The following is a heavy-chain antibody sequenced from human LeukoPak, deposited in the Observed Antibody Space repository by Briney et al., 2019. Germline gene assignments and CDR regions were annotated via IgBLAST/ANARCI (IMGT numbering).Heavy chain of an antibody. Sequence: SETLSLTCTVSGYSISSGYYWGWIRQPPGKGLEWIGSIYYSGSTYYNPSLKSRVTISVDTSKNQFSLKLSSVTAADTAVYYCATGTSFDYWGQGTLVTVSS. J-gene: IGHJ4*02. CDR1: GYSISSGYY. D-gene: IGHD1-1*01. CDR2: IYYSGST. CDR3: ATGTSFDY. V-gene: IGHV4-38-2*02.